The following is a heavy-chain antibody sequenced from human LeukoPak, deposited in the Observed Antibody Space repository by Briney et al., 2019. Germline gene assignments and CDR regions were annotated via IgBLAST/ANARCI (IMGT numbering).Heavy chain of an antibody. CDR1: GFGFSTYW. V-gene: IGHV3-7*01. J-gene: IGHJ4*02. D-gene: IGHD2-2*01. Sequence: GGSLRLSCSVSGFGFSTYWMTWVRQAPGKGLEWVANIKHDGSDKYFVDSVKGRFTISRDNAKNSLHLQMNSLRAEDTAVYYCARILPLRVLAAMGDWGQGTLVTVSS. CDR3: ARILPLRVLAAMGD. CDR2: IKHDGSDK.